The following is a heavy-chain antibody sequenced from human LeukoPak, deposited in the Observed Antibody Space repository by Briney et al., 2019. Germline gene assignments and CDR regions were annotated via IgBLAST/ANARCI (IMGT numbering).Heavy chain of an antibody. CDR1: GFTFNRXS. J-gene: IGHJ4*02. D-gene: IGHD1-14*01. V-gene: IGHV3-21*01. CDR2: ISSSSSYI. Sequence: CGFTFNRXSXXXXRGXXGXGXXLVSSISSSSSYIYYADSVKGRFTISRDNAKNSLYLQMNSLRAEDTAVYYCAREVWGPEYWGQGTLVTVSS. CDR3: AREVWGPEY.